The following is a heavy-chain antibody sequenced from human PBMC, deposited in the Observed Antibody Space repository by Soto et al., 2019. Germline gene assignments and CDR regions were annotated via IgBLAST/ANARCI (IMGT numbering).Heavy chain of an antibody. CDR2: IIPVLGVA. V-gene: IGHV1-69*02. Sequence: QVQLVQSGAEVKKPGSSVKVSCKASGGSFNSYTFSWVRQAPGQGPEWMGRIIPVLGVANYAQTFQGRVTITADKSTSTAHMPLISPRSEDTAVYYCASRAVAAGGTRRSWGQGTLVTVSP. CDR1: GGSFNSYT. CDR3: ASRAVAAGGTRRS. D-gene: IGHD6-13*01. J-gene: IGHJ4*02.